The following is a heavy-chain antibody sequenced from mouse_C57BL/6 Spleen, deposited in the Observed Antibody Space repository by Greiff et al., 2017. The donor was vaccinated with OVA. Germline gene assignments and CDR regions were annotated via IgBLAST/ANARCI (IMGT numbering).Heavy chain of an antibody. CDR3: ARPITTVVEDYYFDY. Sequence: EVHLVESGGGLVKPGGSLKLSCAASGFTFSDYGMHWVRQAPEKGLEWVAYISSGSSTIYYADTVKGRFTISRDNAKNTLFLQMTSLRSEDTAMYYCARPITTVVEDYYFDYWGQGTTLTVSS. V-gene: IGHV5-17*01. D-gene: IGHD1-1*01. J-gene: IGHJ2*01. CDR1: GFTFSDYG. CDR2: ISSGSSTI.